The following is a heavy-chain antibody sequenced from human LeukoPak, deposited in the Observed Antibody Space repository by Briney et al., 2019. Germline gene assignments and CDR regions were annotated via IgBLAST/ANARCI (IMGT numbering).Heavy chain of an antibody. J-gene: IGHJ5*02. Sequence: ASVKVSCKASGYTFTSYYMHWVRQAPGQGLEWMGLINPTGGSTGYAQKFQGRVTMTRDMSTSTDYMELSSLRSEDTAIYYCARDNSVGDNAWWFNPWGQGTLVTVSS. D-gene: IGHD1-26*01. CDR2: INPTGGST. CDR3: ARDNSVGDNAWWFNP. V-gene: IGHV1-46*01. CDR1: GYTFTSYY.